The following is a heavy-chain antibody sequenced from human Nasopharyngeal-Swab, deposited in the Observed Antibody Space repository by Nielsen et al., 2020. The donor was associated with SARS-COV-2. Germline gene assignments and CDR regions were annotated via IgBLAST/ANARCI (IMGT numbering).Heavy chain of an antibody. CDR1: GFTFSSYA. CDR3: ARDRPIPGYGGNSYYYGMDV. Sequence: GASLRLSCAASGFTFSSYAMHWVRQAPGKGLEWVAVISYDGSNKYYADSVKGRFTISRDNSKNTLYLQMNSLSAEDTAVYYCARDRPIPGYGGNSYYYGMDVWGQGTTVTVSS. J-gene: IGHJ6*02. D-gene: IGHD4-23*01. V-gene: IGHV3-30*14. CDR2: ISYDGSNK.